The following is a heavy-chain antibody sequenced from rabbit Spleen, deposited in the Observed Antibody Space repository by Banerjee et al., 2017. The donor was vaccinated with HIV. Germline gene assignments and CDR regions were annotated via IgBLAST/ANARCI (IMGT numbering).Heavy chain of an antibody. J-gene: IGHJ6*01. CDR3: ARDTGTSFSTYGMDL. V-gene: IGHV1S40*01. CDR1: GVSFSSNNY. Sequence: QSLEESGGDLVKPGASLTLTCTASGVSFSSNNYMCWVRQAPGKGLEWIACIYAGSSGSTYSATWAKGRFTISKTSSTTVTLQMTSLTAADTATYFCARDTGTSFSTYGMDLWGPGTLVTVS. D-gene: IGHD8-1*01. CDR2: IYAGSSGST.